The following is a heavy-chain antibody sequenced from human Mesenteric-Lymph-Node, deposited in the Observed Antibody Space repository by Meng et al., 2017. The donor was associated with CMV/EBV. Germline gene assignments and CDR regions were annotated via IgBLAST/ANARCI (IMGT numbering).Heavy chain of an antibody. Sequence: TCAVYGGSFSNYYWNWIRQSPGKGPEWIGEINHSGSAKYNPSLKSRVIISIDTTKNQFSLNLYSVTAADTAIYYCVRAIIFGGTYADSWGQGTLVTVSS. J-gene: IGHJ4*02. D-gene: IGHD1-26*01. CDR2: INHSGSA. V-gene: IGHV4-34*01. CDR3: VRAIIFGGTYADS. CDR1: GGSFSNYY.